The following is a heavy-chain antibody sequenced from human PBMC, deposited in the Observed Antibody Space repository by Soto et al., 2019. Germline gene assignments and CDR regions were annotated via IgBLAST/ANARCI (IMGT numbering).Heavy chain of an antibody. CDR1: GFTLSDYY. V-gene: IGHV3-11*01. CDR3: ARGGKQLPGIDV. J-gene: IGHJ6*02. CDR2: ISSRGSTI. Sequence: QVQLVESGGGLVKPGGSLRLSCAASGFTLSDYYMSWIRHAPGKGLERVSYISSRGSTIYYADSVKSRFTSSRDNAKNSLYLQMNSLRAEDTAVYNWARGGKQLPGIDVWGQGTTVTVSS. D-gene: IGHD6-13*01.